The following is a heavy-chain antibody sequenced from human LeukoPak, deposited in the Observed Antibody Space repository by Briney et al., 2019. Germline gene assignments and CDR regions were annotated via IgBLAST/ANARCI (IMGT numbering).Heavy chain of an antibody. Sequence: PGGSLRLSCAASGFTFSSYNMKWVRQAPGKGLEWVSFISTTSNYIYYADSVKGRFTISRDNAKNSLYLQMNSLRAEDTAVYYCARDITMIVGTFFDYWGQGTLVTVSS. CDR1: GFTFSSYN. CDR3: ARDITMIVGTFFDY. D-gene: IGHD3-22*01. J-gene: IGHJ4*02. V-gene: IGHV3-21*01. CDR2: ISTTSNYI.